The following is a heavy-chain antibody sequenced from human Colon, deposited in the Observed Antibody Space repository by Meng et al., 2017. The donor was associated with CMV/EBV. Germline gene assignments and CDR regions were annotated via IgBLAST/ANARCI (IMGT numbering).Heavy chain of an antibody. Sequence: GESLKISCAASGFTFDDFAMHWVRQVPGKGLEWVSLISWDGGTSYYADSVKGRFTISRDNTKNSLYLQMDSLRAEDSALYYCAKNFYGSGSRGYGMDVWGQGTTGTVSS. J-gene: IGHJ6*02. V-gene: IGHV3-43D*03. CDR2: ISWDGGTS. CDR1: GFTFDDFA. D-gene: IGHD3-10*01. CDR3: AKNFYGSGSRGYGMDV.